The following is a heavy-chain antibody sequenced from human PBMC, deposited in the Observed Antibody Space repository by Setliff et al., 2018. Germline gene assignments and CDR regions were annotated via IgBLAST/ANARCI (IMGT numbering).Heavy chain of an antibody. CDR2: ISSSSSYI. D-gene: IGHD5-12*01. CDR1: GFIFSSYT. V-gene: IGHV3-21*01. Sequence: GGSLRLSCAASGFIFSSYTMNWVRQAPGKGLEWVSSISSSSSYIYYADSMKGRFTISRDNAKNSLYLQMNSLRVEDTAVYYCATDIVATIQAPRFDYWGQGTLVTVSS. CDR3: ATDIVATIQAPRFDY. J-gene: IGHJ4*02.